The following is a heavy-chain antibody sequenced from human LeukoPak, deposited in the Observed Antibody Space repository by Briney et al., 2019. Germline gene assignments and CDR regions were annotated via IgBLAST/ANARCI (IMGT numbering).Heavy chain of an antibody. Sequence: PGGSLRLSCAASGFTFSSYSMNWVRQAPGKGLEWVSYISGSGSSIYYADSVKGRFTISRDNAKNSLYLQMNSLRAEDTAVYYCARGYYDSTPGYWGQGTLVTVSS. CDR3: ARGYYDSTPGY. J-gene: IGHJ4*02. CDR2: ISGSGSSI. CDR1: GFTFSSYS. V-gene: IGHV3-48*01. D-gene: IGHD3-22*01.